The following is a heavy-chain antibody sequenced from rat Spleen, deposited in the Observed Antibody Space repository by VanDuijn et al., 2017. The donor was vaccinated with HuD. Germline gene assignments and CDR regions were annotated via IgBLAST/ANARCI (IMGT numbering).Heavy chain of an antibody. CDR3: ASRTANWFAY. D-gene: IGHD5-1*01. Sequence: EVRLVESGGGSVQPGRSLKLSCAGSGFTFRVYGMAWVRQAPTKGLEWVASISTGGSYTFYRDSVKGRFTISRENAKSTLYLQMDSLRSEDTATYYCASRTANWFAYWGQGTLVTVSS. CDR2: ISTGGSYT. CDR1: GFTFRVYG. V-gene: IGHV5S13*01. J-gene: IGHJ3*01.